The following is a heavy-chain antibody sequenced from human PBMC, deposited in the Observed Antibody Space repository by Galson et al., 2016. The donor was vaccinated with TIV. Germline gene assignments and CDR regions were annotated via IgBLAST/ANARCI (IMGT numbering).Heavy chain of an antibody. CDR1: GFTFSDYW. V-gene: IGHV3-7*03. Sequence: SLRLSCAASGFTFSDYWMHWVRQAPGKGLEWVANIKQDGSEKYYVDSAKGRFIISRDNTKNSLHLQMNSLRAEDTAVYYCARRYFDLWGRGTLVTVSS. J-gene: IGHJ2*01. CDR2: IKQDGSEK. CDR3: ARRYFDL.